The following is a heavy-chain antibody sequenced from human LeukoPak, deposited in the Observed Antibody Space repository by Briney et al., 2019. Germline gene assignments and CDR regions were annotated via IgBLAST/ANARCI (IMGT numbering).Heavy chain of an antibody. CDR3: VKDPFFHYGMDL. V-gene: IGHV3-64D*06. J-gene: IGHJ6*02. CDR1: GFSFGTSS. Sequence: GGSLRLSCLASGFSFGTSSMHWIRQTPGKGLEYVSAIHHDGSGTFYTDSVKGRFTISRDNSKNTLYLQMRSLRTEDTAVYYCVKDPFFHYGMDLWGQGTTVTVSS. D-gene: IGHD3-16*01. CDR2: IHHDGSGT.